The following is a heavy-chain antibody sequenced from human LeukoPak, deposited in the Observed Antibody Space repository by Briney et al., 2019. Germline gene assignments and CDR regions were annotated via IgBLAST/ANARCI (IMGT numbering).Heavy chain of an antibody. CDR2: INARGGST. D-gene: IGHD6-13*01. Sequence: ASVKVSCKASGYRFTSYYMHWVRQAPGQGLEWMGIINARGGSTTYAQKFQGRVTMTRDTSTSTVYMELSSLRSEDTAVYYCARDLIAAAGTTWFDPWGQGTLVNVSS. J-gene: IGHJ5*02. CDR3: ARDLIAAAGTTWFDP. V-gene: IGHV1-46*01. CDR1: GYRFTSYY.